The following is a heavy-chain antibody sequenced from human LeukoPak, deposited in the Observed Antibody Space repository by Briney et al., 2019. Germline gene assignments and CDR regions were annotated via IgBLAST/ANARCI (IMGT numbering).Heavy chain of an antibody. J-gene: IGHJ5*02. CDR1: GFTFDDYG. Sequence: GGSLRLSCAASGFTFDDYGMSWVRQAPGKGLEWDSGINWNGGSSGYADSVKGRFSISRDNAKNSLYLQMNSLRADDTALYYCARRVDRYGWFARWGQGALVTVSS. D-gene: IGHD5-18*01. V-gene: IGHV3-20*04. CDR2: INWNGGSS. CDR3: ARRVDRYGWFAR.